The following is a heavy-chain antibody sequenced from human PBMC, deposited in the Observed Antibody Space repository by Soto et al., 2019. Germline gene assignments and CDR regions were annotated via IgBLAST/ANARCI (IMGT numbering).Heavy chain of an antibody. CDR1: GYTFTSYG. V-gene: IGHV1-18*01. CDR3: ARDPSYYDSSGYPYFDY. D-gene: IGHD3-22*01. Sequence: GASVKVSCKASGYTFTSYGISWVRQAPGQGLEWMGWISAYNGNTNYAQKLQGRVTMTTDTSTSTAYMELRSLRSDDTAVYYCARDPSYYDSSGYPYFDYWGQGTLVTVSS. CDR2: ISAYNGNT. J-gene: IGHJ4*02.